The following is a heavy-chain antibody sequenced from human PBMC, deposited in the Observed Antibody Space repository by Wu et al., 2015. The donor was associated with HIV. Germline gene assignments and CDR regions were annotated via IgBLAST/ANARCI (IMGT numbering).Heavy chain of an antibody. J-gene: IGHJ4*02. CDR3: ARDQGPGRGKGLDY. CDR1: GYTFTGNY. D-gene: IGHD3-16*01. CDR2: MNANSGGT. V-gene: IGHV1-2*02. Sequence: QVQLVQSGAEVKKPGASVKVSCKASGYTFTGNYMHWVRQAPGQGLEWMGWMNANSGGTSYAQKFQDRATITRDTSTGVVYLGLIGLRSADTAVYFCARDQGPGRGKGLDYWGRGSLVTVSS.